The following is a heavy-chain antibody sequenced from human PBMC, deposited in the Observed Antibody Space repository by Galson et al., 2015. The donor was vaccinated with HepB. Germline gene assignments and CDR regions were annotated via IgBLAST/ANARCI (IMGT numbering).Heavy chain of an antibody. V-gene: IGHV3-33*08. J-gene: IGHJ4*02. Sequence: SLRLSCAASGLIFRRYGMHWVRQAPGKGLEWVAAIWYDGRKKEYGDSVKGRFSISRDNSKNTVYLQMNSLRADDTAIYYCATSGCVGDCSQYYFDYWGQGTLVTVSS. CDR3: ATSGCVGDCSQYYFDY. D-gene: IGHD2-21*01. CDR1: GLIFRRYG. CDR2: IWYDGRKK.